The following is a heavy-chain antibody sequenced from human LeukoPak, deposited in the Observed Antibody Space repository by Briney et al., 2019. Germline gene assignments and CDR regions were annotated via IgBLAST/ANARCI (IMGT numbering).Heavy chain of an antibody. CDR3: ARVWAWGSGNYFDN. D-gene: IGHD7-27*01. J-gene: IGHJ4*02. Sequence: GGSLRLSCAASGFTFDAFGMTWVRQAPGKGLEWVSAIRGDAGSTGYADSVKGRFTISRDNAKNSLYLQVNSLRVEDTAVCYCARVWAWGSGNYFDNWGQGTLVTVSS. V-gene: IGHV3-20*04. CDR1: GFTFDAFG. CDR2: IRGDAGST.